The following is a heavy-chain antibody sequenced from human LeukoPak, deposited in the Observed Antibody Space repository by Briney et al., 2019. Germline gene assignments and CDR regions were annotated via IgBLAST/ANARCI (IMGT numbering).Heavy chain of an antibody. D-gene: IGHD5-12*01. J-gene: IGHJ4*02. CDR1: GFTFSSYS. V-gene: IGHV3-21*01. Sequence: PVGSLRLSCAASGFTFSSYSMNWVRQAPGKGLEWVSSISSSSSYIYYADSVKGRFTISRDNAKNSLYLQMNSLRAEDTAVYYCAKGGYSSTYFDYWGQGTLVTVSS. CDR3: AKGGYSSTYFDY. CDR2: ISSSSSYI.